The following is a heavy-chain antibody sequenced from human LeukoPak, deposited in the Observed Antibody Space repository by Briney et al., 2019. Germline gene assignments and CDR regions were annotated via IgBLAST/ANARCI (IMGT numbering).Heavy chain of an antibody. D-gene: IGHD6-13*01. V-gene: IGHV1-69*05. J-gene: IGHJ5*02. CDR3: ARDLLPGYSSSWYWFDP. Sequence: ASVKVSCKASGYTFTSYGISWVRQAPGQGLEWMGGIIPIFGTANYAQKFQGRVTMTRDTSTSTVYMELSSLRSEDTAVYYCARDLLPGYSSSWYWFDPWGQGTLVTVSS. CDR2: IIPIFGTA. CDR1: GYTFTSYG.